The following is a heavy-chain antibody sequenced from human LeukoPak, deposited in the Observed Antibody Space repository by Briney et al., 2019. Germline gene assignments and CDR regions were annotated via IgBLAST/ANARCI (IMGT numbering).Heavy chain of an antibody. CDR3: ARDIGGGSYYVDFDY. D-gene: IGHD1-26*01. CDR2: ISAYNGNT. J-gene: IGHJ4*02. Sequence: ASVKVSCKASGYTFTSYGISWVRQAPRQGLECMGWISAYNGNTNYAQKLQGRVTMTTDTSTSTAYMELRSLRSDDTAVYYCARDIGGGSYYVDFDYWGQGTLVTVSS. CDR1: GYTFTSYG. V-gene: IGHV1-18*01.